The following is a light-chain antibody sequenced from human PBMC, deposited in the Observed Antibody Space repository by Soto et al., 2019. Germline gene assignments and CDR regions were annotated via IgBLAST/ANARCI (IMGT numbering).Light chain of an antibody. Sequence: DIQMTQSPSTLSGSVGDRVTITCRASQTISSWLAWYQQKPGKAPKLLIYKASTLKSGVPSRFSGSGSGTEFTLTISSLQPDDFATYYCQQYSGPRTFGQGTKVDIK. CDR1: QTISSW. CDR2: KAS. CDR3: QQYSGPRT. V-gene: IGKV1-5*03. J-gene: IGKJ1*01.